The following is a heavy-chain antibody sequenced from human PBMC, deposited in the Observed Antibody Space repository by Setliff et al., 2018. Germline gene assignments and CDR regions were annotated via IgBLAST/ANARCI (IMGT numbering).Heavy chain of an antibody. J-gene: IGHJ4*02. CDR3: ARLVRFCTKIACQRLSGAEH. CDR1: GYKFNDYA. Sequence: ASVKVSCKTSGYKFNDYAISWVRQGPGQGLEWMGWINNYSFKTNYPQKFLGRVTMTTDTSTSTAYMELKSLRSDDTAIYYCARLVRFCTKIACQRLSGAEHWGQGTLVTVSS. V-gene: IGHV1-18*01. D-gene: IGHD2-8*01. CDR2: INNYSFKT.